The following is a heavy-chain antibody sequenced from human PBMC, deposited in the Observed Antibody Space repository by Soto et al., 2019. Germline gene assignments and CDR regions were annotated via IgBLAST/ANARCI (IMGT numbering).Heavy chain of an antibody. Sequence: SETLSLTCTVSGASISSGAYYWSWIRQHPGKGLEWIGYIYYRGSTYYNPSLKSRLTISEDTSKNQFSLKLSSVTAADTAVYYCASSGASSSWYVIDSWGQGTPVTVSS. J-gene: IGHJ4*02. CDR1: GASISSGAYY. CDR3: ASSGASSSWYVIDS. V-gene: IGHV4-31*03. CDR2: IYYRGST. D-gene: IGHD6-13*01.